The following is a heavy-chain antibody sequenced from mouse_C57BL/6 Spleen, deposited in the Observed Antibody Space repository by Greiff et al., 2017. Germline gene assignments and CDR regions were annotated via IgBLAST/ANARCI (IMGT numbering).Heavy chain of an antibody. Sequence: EVQLMESEGGLVQPGSSMKLSCTASGFTFSDYYMAWVRQVPEKGLEWVANINYDGSSTYYLDSLKSRFIISRDNAKNILYLQMSSLKSEDTATYYCARVPYGYDDAMDYWGQGTSVTVSS. D-gene: IGHD2-2*01. V-gene: IGHV5-16*01. CDR3: ARVPYGYDDAMDY. J-gene: IGHJ4*01. CDR2: INYDGSST. CDR1: GFTFSDYY.